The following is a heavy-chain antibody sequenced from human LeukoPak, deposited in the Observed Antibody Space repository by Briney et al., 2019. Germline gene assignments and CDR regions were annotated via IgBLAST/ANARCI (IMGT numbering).Heavy chain of an antibody. CDR3: ARAEVGRRAPRIFGVVIKGPDYYYYMDV. V-gene: IGHV4-30-2*01. D-gene: IGHD3-3*01. CDR1: GGSISSGGYS. J-gene: IGHJ6*03. Sequence: SETLSLTCAVSGGSISSGGYSWGWLRQPPGKGLEWIGYIYHSGGTYYNPSLKSRVTISVDRSKNQFSLKLSSVTAADTAVYYCARAEVGRRAPRIFGVVIKGPDYYYYMDVWGKGTTVTVSS. CDR2: IYHSGGT.